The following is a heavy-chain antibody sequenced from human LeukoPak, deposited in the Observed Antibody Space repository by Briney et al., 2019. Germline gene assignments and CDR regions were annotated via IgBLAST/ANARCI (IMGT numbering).Heavy chain of an antibody. D-gene: IGHD3-10*01. V-gene: IGHV3-21*01. CDR2: INSSSSYI. CDR3: ASSRNPGSGSYPFVY. CDR1: GFTFSSYS. J-gene: IGHJ4*02. Sequence: GGSLRLSCAASGFTFSSYSMSWVRQAPGKGLEWVSSINSSSSYIYYADSVTGRFTISRDNAKNSLYLQMNSLRAEDTAVYYCASSRNPGSGSYPFVYCGERTLGTVSS.